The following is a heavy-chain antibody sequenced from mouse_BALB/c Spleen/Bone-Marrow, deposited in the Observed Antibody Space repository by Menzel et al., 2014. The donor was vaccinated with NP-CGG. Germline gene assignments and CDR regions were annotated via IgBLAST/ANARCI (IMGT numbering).Heavy chain of an antibody. Sequence: EVQVVESGGGLVQPGGSLKLSCAASGLTFSSYTMSWVRQTPEKRLEWVAYTSTTTYYPDTIKGRLTISRDNAKNTLYLQMSSLKSEDTAMYYCARQLGLRWAMDYWGQGTSVTVSS. J-gene: IGHJ4*01. CDR3: ARQLGLRWAMDY. CDR1: GLTFSSYT. D-gene: IGHD3-1*01. CDR2: TSTTT. V-gene: IGHV5-12-2*01.